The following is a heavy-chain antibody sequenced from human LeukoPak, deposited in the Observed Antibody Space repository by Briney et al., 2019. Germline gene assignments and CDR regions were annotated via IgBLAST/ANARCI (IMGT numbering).Heavy chain of an antibody. V-gene: IGHV4-59*01. CDR3: ARGRGKGLLLWFGEARVTFDY. D-gene: IGHD3-10*01. CDR2: IYYSGST. CDR1: GDSISSYY. J-gene: IGHJ4*02. Sequence: ETLSLTCTVSGDSISSYYWSWIRQPPGKGLEWIGYIYYSGSTNYNPSLKSRVTISVDTSKNQFSLKLSSVTAADTAVYYCARGRGKGLLLWFGEARVTFDYWGQGTLVTVSS.